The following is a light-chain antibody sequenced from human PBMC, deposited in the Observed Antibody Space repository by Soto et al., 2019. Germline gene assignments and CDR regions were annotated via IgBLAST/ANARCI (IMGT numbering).Light chain of an antibody. CDR3: QQYGSSPIT. J-gene: IGKJ5*01. CDR2: GAS. CDR1: QSVSSSY. V-gene: IGKV3-20*01. Sequence: EIVMTQSPATLSVSPGERATLSCRASQSVSSSYLAWYQQKPGQAPRLLIHGASSRATGIPDRFSGSGSGTDFTLTISRLEPEDFALYYCQQYGSSPITFGQGTRLEIK.